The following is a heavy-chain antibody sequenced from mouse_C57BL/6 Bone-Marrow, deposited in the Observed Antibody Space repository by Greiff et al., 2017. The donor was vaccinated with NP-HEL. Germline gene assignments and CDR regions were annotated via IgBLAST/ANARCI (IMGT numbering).Heavy chain of an antibody. J-gene: IGHJ2*01. CDR3: ARWAFYDYDEDYFDY. CDR2: INPNYGTT. V-gene: IGHV1-39*01. CDR1: GYSFTDYN. Sequence: EVQLVESGPELVKPGASVKISCKASGYSFTDYNMNWVKQSNGKSLEWIGVINPNYGTTSYNQKFKGKATLTVDQSSSTAYMQLNSLTSEDSAVYYCARWAFYDYDEDYFDYWGQGTTLTVSS. D-gene: IGHD2-4*01.